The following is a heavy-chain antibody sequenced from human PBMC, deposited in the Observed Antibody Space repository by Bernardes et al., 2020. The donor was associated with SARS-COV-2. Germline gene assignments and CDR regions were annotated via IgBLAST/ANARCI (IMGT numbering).Heavy chain of an antibody. CDR3: ARGYYYGLAV. CDR1: GASISTYY. CDR2: IYYTGTT. Sequence: SETLSLTCTISGASISTYYWSWIRQSPKKGLERDGYIYYTGTTNYNPSLKSRVTISLGTSDNQFSLWLSPVTAADTAVYYCARGYYYGLAVWGQGTTVTVSS. V-gene: IGHV4-59*01. J-gene: IGHJ6*02. D-gene: IGHD1-20*01.